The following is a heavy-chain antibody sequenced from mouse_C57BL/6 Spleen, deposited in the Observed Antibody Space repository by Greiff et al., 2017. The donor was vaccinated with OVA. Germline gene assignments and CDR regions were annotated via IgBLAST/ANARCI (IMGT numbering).Heavy chain of an antibody. CDR3: AREGVGLAMDD. CDR2: ISSGSSTI. V-gene: IGHV5-17*01. Sequence: EVHLVESGGGLVKPGGSLKLSCAASGFTFSDYGMHWVRQAPEKGLEWVAYISSGSSTIYSADTAKGRFTISSDNAKNTLFLQMASLGSEDTAVYYCAREGVGLAMDDWGQGTSVTVSS. CDR1: GFTFSDYG. J-gene: IGHJ4*01. D-gene: IGHD1-3*01.